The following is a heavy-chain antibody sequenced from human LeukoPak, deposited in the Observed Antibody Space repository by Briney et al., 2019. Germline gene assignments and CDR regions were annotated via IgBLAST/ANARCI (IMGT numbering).Heavy chain of an antibody. J-gene: IGHJ4*02. D-gene: IGHD1-26*01. Sequence: PGGSLRLSCAPSGFTFSSYNMNWVRQAPGKGLEWVSSISGSSTYIYYADSVRGRFTISRDNAKNSLFLQMNSLRAEDTAVYYCAREEGATDDYWGQGTLVTVSS. CDR3: AREEGATDDY. CDR2: ISGSSTYI. CDR1: GFTFSSYN. V-gene: IGHV3-21*01.